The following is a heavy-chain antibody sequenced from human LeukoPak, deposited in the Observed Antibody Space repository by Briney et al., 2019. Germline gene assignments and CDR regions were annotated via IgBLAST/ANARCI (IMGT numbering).Heavy chain of an antibody. CDR3: ASHSAAAGLNY. D-gene: IGHD6-13*01. CDR1: GGSVSSGSYY. CDR2: IYYSGST. V-gene: IGHV4-61*01. J-gene: IGHJ4*02. Sequence: SETLSLTCTVSGGSVSSGSYYWSWIRQPPGKGLEWIGYIYYSGSTNYNPSLKSRVTISVDTSKNQFSLKLSSVTAADTAVYYCASHSAAAGLNYWGQGTLLTVSS.